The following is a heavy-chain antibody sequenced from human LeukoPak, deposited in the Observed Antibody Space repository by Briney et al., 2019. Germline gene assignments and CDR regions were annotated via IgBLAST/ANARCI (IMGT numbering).Heavy chain of an antibody. D-gene: IGHD2-2*01. CDR1: GFTFSSYW. Sequence: GGSLRLSCAASGFTFSSYWMSWVRQAPGKGLEWVANIKQDGSEKYYVDSVKGRFTISRDNAKNPLYLQMNSLRAEDTAVYYCARDQHTRYCSSTSCYFDYYYGMDVWGQGTTVTVSS. CDR2: IKQDGSEK. CDR3: ARDQHTRYCSSTSCYFDYYYGMDV. J-gene: IGHJ6*02. V-gene: IGHV3-7*01.